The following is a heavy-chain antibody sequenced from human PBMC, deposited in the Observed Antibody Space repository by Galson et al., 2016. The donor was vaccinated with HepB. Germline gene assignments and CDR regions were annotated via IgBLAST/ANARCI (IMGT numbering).Heavy chain of an antibody. J-gene: IGHJ5*02. CDR2: TYYRSKWWN. V-gene: IGHV6-1*01. D-gene: IGHD7-27*01. CDR1: GDSVTNNGAA. Sequence: CAISGDSVTNNGAARTWIRQSPSRGLEWLGRTYYRSKWWNTYAVSVKSRITINPDTSKNQFSLQLNSVTPEDTAVYYCARAETNWDGTGDHWFDPWGQGTLVTVSA. CDR3: ARAETNWDGTGDHWFDP.